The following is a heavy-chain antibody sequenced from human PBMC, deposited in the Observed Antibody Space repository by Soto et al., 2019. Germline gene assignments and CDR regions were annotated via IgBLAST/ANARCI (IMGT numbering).Heavy chain of an antibody. J-gene: IGHJ6*02. D-gene: IGHD4-17*01. CDR1: GYTFTSYG. CDR3: ARETKLENGDYGGYYYYGMDV. V-gene: IGHV1-2*04. CDR2: INPNSGGT. Sequence: GASVKVSCKASGYTFTSYGISWVRQAPGQGLEWMGWINPNSGGTNYAQKFQGWVTMTRDTSISTAYMELSRLRSDDTAVYYCARETKLENGDYGGYYYYGMDVWGQGTTVTVSS.